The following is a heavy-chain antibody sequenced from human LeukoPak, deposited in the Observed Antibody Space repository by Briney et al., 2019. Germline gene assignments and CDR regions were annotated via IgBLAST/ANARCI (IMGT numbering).Heavy chain of an antibody. CDR3: AANGYYTIEY. D-gene: IGHD1-26*01. CDR1: GGSISSYY. J-gene: IGHJ4*02. V-gene: IGHV4-4*02. CDR2: IHHTGST. Sequence: PSETLSLTCTVSGGSISSYYWSWVRQPPAKGLEWIGEIHHTGSTNYNPSLKSRVTISVDKSKNQFSLNFNSMSAADSAVYYCAANGYYTIEYWGQGTLVTVSS.